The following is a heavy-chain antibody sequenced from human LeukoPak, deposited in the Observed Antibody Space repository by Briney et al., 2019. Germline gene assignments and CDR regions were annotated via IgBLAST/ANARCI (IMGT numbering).Heavy chain of an antibody. CDR1: GFTFSSYG. CDR3: AKDHDTMARGPNWFDP. Sequence: PGRSLRLSCAASGFTFSSYGMHWVRQAPGKGLEWVAVISYDGSNKYYADSVKGRFTISRDNSKNTLYLQMNSLRAEDTAVYYCAKDHDTMARGPNWFDPWGQGTLVTVSS. CDR2: ISYDGSNK. V-gene: IGHV3-30*18. J-gene: IGHJ5*02. D-gene: IGHD3-10*01.